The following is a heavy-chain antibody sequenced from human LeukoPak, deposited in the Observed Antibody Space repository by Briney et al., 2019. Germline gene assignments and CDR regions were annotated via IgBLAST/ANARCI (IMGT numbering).Heavy chain of an antibody. D-gene: IGHD3-10*02. CDR1: GFTFSSYT. CDR2: ISSGSSYI. J-gene: IGHJ6*04. V-gene: IGHV3-21*06. CDR3: AELGITMIGGV. Sequence: GGSLRLSCAASGFTFSSYTMNWVRQAPGKGLEWVSIISSGSSYIHYADSVKGRFTISRDNSKNTLYLQMNGLRAEDTAVYYCAELGITMIGGVWGKGTTVTISS.